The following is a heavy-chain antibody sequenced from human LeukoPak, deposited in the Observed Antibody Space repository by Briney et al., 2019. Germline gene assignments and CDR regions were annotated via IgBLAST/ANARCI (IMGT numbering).Heavy chain of an antibody. D-gene: IGHD3-10*01. Sequence: GGSLRLSCAASGFTFSSYAMHWVRQAPGKGLEWVAVISYDGSNKYYADSVKGRFTISRDNSKNTLYLQMNSLRAEDTAVYYCARERITIGSGYDAFDIWGQGTMVTVSS. J-gene: IGHJ3*02. CDR2: ISYDGSNK. CDR3: ARERITIGSGYDAFDI. V-gene: IGHV3-30-3*01. CDR1: GFTFSSYA.